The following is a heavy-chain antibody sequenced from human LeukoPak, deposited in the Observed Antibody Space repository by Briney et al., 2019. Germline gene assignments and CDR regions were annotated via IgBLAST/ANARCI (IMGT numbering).Heavy chain of an antibody. CDR3: AKDIPRGLVIMGGWFDP. D-gene: IGHD3/OR15-3a*01. Sequence: PGGSLRLSCAASGFTFSDYYMNWVRQAPGKGLEWVSYISSSGSTIYYADSVKGRFTISRDNSKNTLYLQMNSLRAEDTAVYYCAKDIPRGLVIMGGWFDPWGQGTLVTVSS. CDR2: ISSSGSTI. V-gene: IGHV3-11*01. J-gene: IGHJ5*02. CDR1: GFTFSDYY.